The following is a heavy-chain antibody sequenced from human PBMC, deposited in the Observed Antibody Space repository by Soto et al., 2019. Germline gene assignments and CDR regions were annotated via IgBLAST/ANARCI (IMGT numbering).Heavy chain of an antibody. Sequence: SETLSLTCTVSGGSISSYYWSWIRQPPGKGLEWIGYIYYSGSTNYNPSLKSRVTISLDTSKNQFSLRLTSVTAADTAVYYCARDRVGITVSSKHLGEWFDPWGQGTLVTVSS. CDR1: GGSISSYY. V-gene: IGHV4-59*01. J-gene: IGHJ5*02. D-gene: IGHD3-16*01. CDR3: ARDRVGITVSSKHLGEWFDP. CDR2: IYYSGST.